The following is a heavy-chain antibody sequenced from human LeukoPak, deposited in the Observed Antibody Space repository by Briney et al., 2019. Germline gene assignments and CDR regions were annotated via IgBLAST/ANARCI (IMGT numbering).Heavy chain of an antibody. CDR3: ARNGRVRRVAKDLFEY. V-gene: IGHV1-18*01. CDR2: VSPYNGNT. CDR1: GYTFTDYD. J-gene: IGHJ4*02. D-gene: IGHD3-10*01. Sequence: GASVRVSCKTSGYTFTDYDITWVRQAPGQGLEWMGRVSPYNGNTYYSQRFQGRVTISKDTSTGTAYMDLRNMRDDDTAMYYCARNGRVRRVAKDLFEYWGQGTLVAVSS.